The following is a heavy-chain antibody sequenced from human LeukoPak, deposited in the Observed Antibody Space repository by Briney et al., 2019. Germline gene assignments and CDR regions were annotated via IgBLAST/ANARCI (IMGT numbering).Heavy chain of an antibody. Sequence: GGSLRLSCAASGFTFSSYAMHWVRQAPGKGLEWVAVISYDGSNKYYADSVKGRFTISRDNSKNTLYLQMNSLRAEDTAVYYCAREGPYSGGAFDIWGQGTMVTVSS. CDR3: AREGPYSGGAFDI. CDR2: ISYDGSNK. D-gene: IGHD1-26*01. CDR1: GFTFSSYA. J-gene: IGHJ3*02. V-gene: IGHV3-30-3*01.